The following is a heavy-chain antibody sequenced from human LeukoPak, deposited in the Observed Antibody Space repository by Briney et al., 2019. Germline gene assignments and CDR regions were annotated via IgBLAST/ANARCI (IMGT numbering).Heavy chain of an antibody. CDR1: GGSISSHY. D-gene: IGHD6-13*01. V-gene: IGHV4-59*11. CDR3: AREPMAAVGPLFDY. J-gene: IGHJ4*02. Sequence: SETLCLTCTVSGGSISSHYWSWIRQPPGKGLEWIGYIYYSGSTNYNPSLKSRVTISVDTSKNQFSLKLSSATAADAAVYYCAREPMAAVGPLFDYWGQGTLVTVSS. CDR2: IYYSGST.